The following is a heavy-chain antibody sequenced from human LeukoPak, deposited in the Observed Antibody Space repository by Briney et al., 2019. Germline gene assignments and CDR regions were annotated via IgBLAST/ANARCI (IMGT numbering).Heavy chain of an antibody. J-gene: IGHJ4*02. CDR1: GFTFNSYA. Sequence: GRSLRLSCAASGFTFNSYAMHWVRQAPGKGLEWVAVISSDGSHKYYADSVKGRFTISRDNSKNTLYLQMNSLRAEDTAVYYCARDGGIVLAGRWFDYWGQGTLVTVPS. V-gene: IGHV3-30-3*01. CDR2: ISSDGSHK. D-gene: IGHD6-19*01. CDR3: ARDGGIVLAGRWFDY.